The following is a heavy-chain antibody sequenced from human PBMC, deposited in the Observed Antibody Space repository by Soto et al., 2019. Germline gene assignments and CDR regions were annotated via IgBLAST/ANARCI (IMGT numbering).Heavy chain of an antibody. V-gene: IGHV4-34*01. D-gene: IGHD6-19*01. CDR2: INHSGST. J-gene: IGHJ4*02. CDR1: GGSFSGYY. Sequence: SETLSLTCAVSGGSFSGYYWSWIWMPPGPGLEWLGEINHSGSTDYNPAPKSRITLPINTSKKQVSLKLISLTATDSAWYNCSIVPRMWLAGGGDWGQGTQVTVSS. CDR3: SIVPRMWLAGGGD.